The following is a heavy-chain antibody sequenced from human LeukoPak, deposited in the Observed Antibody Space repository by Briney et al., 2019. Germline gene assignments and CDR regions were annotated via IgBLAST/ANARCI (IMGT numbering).Heavy chain of an antibody. Sequence: GGSLRLSCAASGFTFSSYAMSWVRQAPGKGLEWVSAISGSGGSTYYTDSVKGRFTISRDNSKNTLYLQMNSLRAEDTAVYYCAKTGDYGGGLDYWGQGTLVTVSS. CDR1: GFTFSSYA. CDR2: ISGSGGST. CDR3: AKTGDYGGGLDY. D-gene: IGHD4-17*01. V-gene: IGHV3-23*01. J-gene: IGHJ4*02.